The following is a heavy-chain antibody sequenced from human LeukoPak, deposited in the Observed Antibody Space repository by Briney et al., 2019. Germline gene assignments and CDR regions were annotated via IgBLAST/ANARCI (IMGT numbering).Heavy chain of an antibody. CDR1: GFTFSTYW. V-gene: IGHV3-7*04. Sequence: GGSLRLSCAASGFTFSTYWMTWVRQAPGKGLEWVANIKQDGSEKYYVDSMKGRITISRDNAKNSLYLQMSSLRAEDTAVYYCVRDGGYSGYEYWGQGTPVTVSS. D-gene: IGHD5-12*01. CDR2: IKQDGSEK. J-gene: IGHJ4*02. CDR3: VRDGGYSGYEY.